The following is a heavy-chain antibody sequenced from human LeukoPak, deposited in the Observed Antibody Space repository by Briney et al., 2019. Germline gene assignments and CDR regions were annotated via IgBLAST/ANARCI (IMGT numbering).Heavy chain of an antibody. V-gene: IGHV1-2*02. D-gene: IGHD2-15*01. CDR1: GYTFTGYY. J-gene: IGHJ5*02. Sequence: ASVKVSCKAPGYTFTGYYMHWVRQAPGQGLEWMGWINPNSGGTNYAQKFQGRVTMTRDTSISTAYMELSRLRSDDTAVYYCAREGYCSGGSCYAVWFDPWGQGTLVTVSS. CDR2: INPNSGGT. CDR3: AREGYCSGGSCYAVWFDP.